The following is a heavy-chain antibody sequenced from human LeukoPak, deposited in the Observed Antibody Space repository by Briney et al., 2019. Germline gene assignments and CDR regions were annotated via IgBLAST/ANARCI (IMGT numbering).Heavy chain of an antibody. Sequence: SETLSLTCTVSGGSISSSSYYWSWIRQPPGKGLEWIGHIYYSGSTNYNPSLKSRVTISVDTSKNQFSLKLSSVTAADTAVYYCARRRPGSTFDYWGQGTLVTVSS. J-gene: IGHJ4*02. CDR3: ARRRPGSTFDY. CDR1: GGSISSSSYY. V-gene: IGHV4-61*05. D-gene: IGHD1-26*01. CDR2: IYYSGST.